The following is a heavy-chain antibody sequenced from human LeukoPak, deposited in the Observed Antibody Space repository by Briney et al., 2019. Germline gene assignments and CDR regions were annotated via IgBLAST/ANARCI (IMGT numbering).Heavy chain of an antibody. CDR3: ARDRRYYDSSGYIRGFDY. D-gene: IGHD3-22*01. CDR2: INHSGST. Sequence: WETLSLTCAVYGGSFSGYYWSWIRQPPGKGLEWIGEINHSGSTNYNPSLKSRVTISVDTSKNQFSLKLSSVTAADTAVYYCARDRRYYDSSGYIRGFDYWGQGTLVTVSS. V-gene: IGHV4-34*01. J-gene: IGHJ4*02. CDR1: GGSFSGYY.